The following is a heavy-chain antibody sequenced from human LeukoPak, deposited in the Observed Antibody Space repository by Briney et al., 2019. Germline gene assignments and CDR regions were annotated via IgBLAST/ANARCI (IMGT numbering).Heavy chain of an antibody. V-gene: IGHV3-23*01. J-gene: IGHJ4*02. CDR3: AIDLDYTTYGYYFDY. CDR1: GFTFIGYA. Sequence: GGCLRLSCTASGFTFIGYAMNWVRQAPGKGREWVCGIGACGTFTYYEDSVKGRFTISRKNSRNPLYLQMNSLSPDNTAVYYCAIDLDYTTYGYYFDYWGQGTLVTVSS. D-gene: IGHD4-11*01. CDR2: IGACGTFT.